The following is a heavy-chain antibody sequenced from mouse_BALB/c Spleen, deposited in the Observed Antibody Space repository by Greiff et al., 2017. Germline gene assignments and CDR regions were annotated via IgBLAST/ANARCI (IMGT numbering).Heavy chain of an antibody. CDR1: GYTFTSYT. V-gene: IGHV1-4*02. Sequence: QVQLQQSAAELARPGASVKMSCKASGYTFTSYTMHWVKQRPGQGLEWIGYINPSSGYTEYNQKFKDKTTLTADKSSSTAYMQLSSLTSEDSAVYYCARSRWLPLDYWGQGTTLTVSS. D-gene: IGHD2-3*01. J-gene: IGHJ2*01. CDR3: ARSRWLPLDY. CDR2: INPSSGYT.